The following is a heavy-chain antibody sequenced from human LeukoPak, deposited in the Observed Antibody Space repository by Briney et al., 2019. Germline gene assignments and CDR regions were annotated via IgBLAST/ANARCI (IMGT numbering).Heavy chain of an antibody. Sequence: GASVKVSCKASEYTFTGYYMHWVRQAPGQGLEWMGWINPNSGGTHYAPKFQGRVTMTRDTSITTAYMELSSLRSDDTAIFYCATGVNFDYWGQGTLVSVSS. CDR2: INPNSGGT. J-gene: IGHJ4*02. CDR1: EYTFTGYY. CDR3: ATGVNFDY. V-gene: IGHV1-2*02.